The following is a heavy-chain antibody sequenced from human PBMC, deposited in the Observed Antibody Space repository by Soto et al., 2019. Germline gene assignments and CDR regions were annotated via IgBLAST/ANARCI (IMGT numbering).Heavy chain of an antibody. D-gene: IGHD2-21*01. CDR3: ASSPVGGATYYYYYYGMDV. CDR2: IYHSGST. V-gene: IGHV4-30-2*01. Sequence: QLQLQESGSGLVKPSQTLSLTCAVSGGSISSGGYSWSWIRHPPGKGLEWIGYIYHSGSTYYNPSIKSRVTISVDRSKNQFSLKLSSVTAADTAVYYCASSPVGGATYYYYYYGMDVWGQGTTVTVSS. CDR1: GGSISSGGYS. J-gene: IGHJ6*02.